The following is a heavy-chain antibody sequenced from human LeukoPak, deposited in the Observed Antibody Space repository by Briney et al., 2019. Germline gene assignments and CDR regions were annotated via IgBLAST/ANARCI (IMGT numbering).Heavy chain of an antibody. CDR2: IIPILGIA. CDR3: ARDLRWEQQLVGENY. J-gene: IGHJ4*02. D-gene: IGHD6-13*01. Sequence: SVKVSCKASGGTFSSYAISWVRQAPGQGLEWMGRIIPILGIANYAQKFQGRVTITADKSTSTAYMELSSLRSEDTAVYYCARDLRWEQQLVGENYWGQGTLVTVSS. CDR1: GGTFSSYA. V-gene: IGHV1-69*04.